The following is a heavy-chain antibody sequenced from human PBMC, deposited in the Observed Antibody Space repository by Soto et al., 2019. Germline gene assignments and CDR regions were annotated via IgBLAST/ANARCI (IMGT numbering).Heavy chain of an antibody. CDR2: ISFDGNII. Sequence: GWSLRLSCASSEFSFISYAMHWIRQAPGKGLEWVAVISFDGNIIHYADSVKGRFIISRDSSKNTLYLQMHSLSGEDTTVYYCARTFDTITYYFDYWGQGTLVTVSS. V-gene: IGHV3-30-3*01. CDR1: EFSFISYA. J-gene: IGHJ4*02. CDR3: ARTFDTITYYFDY. D-gene: IGHD3-9*01.